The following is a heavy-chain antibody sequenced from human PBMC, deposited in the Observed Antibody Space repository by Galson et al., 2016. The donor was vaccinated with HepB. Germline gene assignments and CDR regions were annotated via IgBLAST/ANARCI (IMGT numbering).Heavy chain of an antibody. CDR3: ATVGGEHDYGDYNLMPVWDYFDP. CDR1: GGSFSSRA. D-gene: IGHD4-17*01. Sequence: SVKVSCKASGGSFSSRAIGWVRQAPGHGLEWIGGIIPIFGTAEYTQKFQGKVTITADESTSTAYMELTNLRSEDTAVYYCATVGGEHDYGDYNLMPVWDYFDPWGQGTLVTVSS. V-gene: IGHV1-69*13. CDR2: IIPIFGTA. J-gene: IGHJ5*02.